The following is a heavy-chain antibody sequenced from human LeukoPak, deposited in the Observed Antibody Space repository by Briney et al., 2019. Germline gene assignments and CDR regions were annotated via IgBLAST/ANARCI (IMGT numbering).Heavy chain of an antibody. J-gene: IGHJ5*02. V-gene: IGHV3-23*01. CDR3: AKDRVSPGFNWFDP. Sequence: GWSLRLSCAASGVIISSYAMSWVRQAPGKGLEWASAINGRGDNTYYADFVKGRFTISRDNSKSTVYLQMNSLITEDTAVYYCAKDRVSPGFNWFDPWGQGTLVTVSS. D-gene: IGHD2/OR15-2a*01. CDR2: INGRGDNT. CDR1: GVIISSYA.